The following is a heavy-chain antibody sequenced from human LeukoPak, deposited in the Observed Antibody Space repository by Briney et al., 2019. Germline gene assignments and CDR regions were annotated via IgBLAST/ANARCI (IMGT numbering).Heavy chain of an antibody. CDR3: AKDDAWLRFGE. CDR1: GFTFSSFG. V-gene: IGHV3-23*01. CDR2: ISGSAGRT. Sequence: PGGTLRLSCAVSGFTFSSFGMSWVRQAPGKGLEWVSAISGSAGRTYYADSVKGRFTISRDNSKNTLYLEVISLTAEDTAVYYCAKDDAWLRFGEWSQGTLVTVSS. J-gene: IGHJ4*02. D-gene: IGHD3-10*01.